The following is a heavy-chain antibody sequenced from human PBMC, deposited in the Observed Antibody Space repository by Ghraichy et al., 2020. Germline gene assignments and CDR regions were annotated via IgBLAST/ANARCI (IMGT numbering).Heavy chain of an antibody. CDR2: IRNKANSYTT. V-gene: IGHV3-72*01. Sequence: GGSLRLSCAASGFTFSDHYMDWVRQAPGKGLEWVGRIRNKANSYTTEYAASVKGRFTISRDDSKNSLYLQMTSLKSEDMAGYYCARRPLGGGSDYWGQGTLVTVSS. J-gene: IGHJ4*02. CDR1: GFTFSDHY. CDR3: ARRPLGGGSDY. D-gene: IGHD3-16*01.